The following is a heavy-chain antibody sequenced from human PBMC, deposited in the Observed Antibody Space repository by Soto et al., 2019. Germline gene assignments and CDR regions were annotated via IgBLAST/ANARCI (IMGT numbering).Heavy chain of an antibody. Sequence: GGSLRLSCAASGFTFSDYYMSWIRQAPGKGLEWVSDISSSGGSTYYADSVEGRFSISRDNYKNTVDLQMNSLRAEDTAVYYCAKDSRRGSSWTDFDYWGQGTLVTVSS. V-gene: IGHV3-11*01. CDR2: ISSSGGST. CDR3: AKDSRRGSSWTDFDY. J-gene: IGHJ4*02. D-gene: IGHD6-13*01. CDR1: GFTFSDYY.